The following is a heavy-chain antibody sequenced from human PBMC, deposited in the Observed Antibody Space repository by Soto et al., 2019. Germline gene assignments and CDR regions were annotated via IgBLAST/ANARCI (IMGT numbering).Heavy chain of an antibody. Sequence: PGGSLRLSCVASGFTFTTYWMSWVRQAPGKGLQWVANIRQDGGAQYYVDSVKGRFTISRDNAKNSVYLQMDSLRVEDTAVYYCVRGGHSSGSYLGSSWGQGMLVTVSS. CDR3: VRGGHSSGSYLGSS. CDR2: IRQDGGAQ. J-gene: IGHJ5*02. CDR1: GFTFTTYW. V-gene: IGHV3-7*03. D-gene: IGHD3-10*01.